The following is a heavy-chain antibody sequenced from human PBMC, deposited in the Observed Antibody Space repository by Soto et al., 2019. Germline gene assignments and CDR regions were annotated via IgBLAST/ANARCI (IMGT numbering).Heavy chain of an antibody. Sequence: EVQLVESGGGLVKPGGSLILSCVASGFSFGHYSINWVRQAPGRGLEWVSTISSGSSFIYYADSVKGRFTVSRDNAKNSLSLQMNSLRAEDTAVYFCAREQLVVYYFGTALDIWGQGTVVTVS. CDR3: AREQLVVYYFGTALDI. CDR2: ISSGSSFI. CDR1: GFSFGHYS. J-gene: IGHJ3*02. D-gene: IGHD6-13*01. V-gene: IGHV3-21*01.